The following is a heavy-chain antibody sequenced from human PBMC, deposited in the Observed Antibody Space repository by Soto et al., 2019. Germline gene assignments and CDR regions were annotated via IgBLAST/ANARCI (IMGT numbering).Heavy chain of an antibody. J-gene: IGHJ5*02. CDR3: ARERPDGCRLDP. CDR2: IYYSGST. CDR1: GGSISSGDYY. V-gene: IGHV4-30-4*01. D-gene: IGHD6-19*01. Sequence: QVQLQESGPGLVKPSQTLSLTCTVSGGSISSGDYYWSWIRQPPGKGLEWIGYIYYSGSTYYNPSLKSRVTISVDTSKNQLSLKLNSVTAADTAVYYCARERPDGCRLDPWGQGTLVTVSS.